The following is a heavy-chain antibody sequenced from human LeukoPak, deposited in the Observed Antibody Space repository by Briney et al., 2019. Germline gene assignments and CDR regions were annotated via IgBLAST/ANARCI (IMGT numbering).Heavy chain of an antibody. J-gene: IGHJ5*02. CDR1: GGTFSSYA. V-gene: IGHV1-69*04. D-gene: IGHD5-12*01. CDR2: IIPILGIA. CDR3: VRGGYDLNYFDP. Sequence: ASVKVSCKASGGTFSSYAISWVRQAPGQGLEWMGRIIPILGIANYAQKFQGRVTITADKSTSTAYMELSSLRSEDTAVYYCVRGGYDLNYFDPWGLGTLVTVSS.